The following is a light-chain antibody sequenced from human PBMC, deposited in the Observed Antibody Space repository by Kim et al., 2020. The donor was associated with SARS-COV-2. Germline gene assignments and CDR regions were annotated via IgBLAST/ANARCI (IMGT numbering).Light chain of an antibody. CDR2: DVS. CDR3: SSYTSSSTRV. Sequence: QSVLTQPASVSGSPGQSLTMSCTGTSSDVGGYNYVSWYQQYPGKVPKLLIYDVSNRPAGVSNRFSGPKSGNTASLTISGLQAEDEADYYCSSYTSSSTRVFGAGTKVTVL. CDR1: SSDVGGYNY. J-gene: IGLJ2*01. V-gene: IGLV2-14*03.